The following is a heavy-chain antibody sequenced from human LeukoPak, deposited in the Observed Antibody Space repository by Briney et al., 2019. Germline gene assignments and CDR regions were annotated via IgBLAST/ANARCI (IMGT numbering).Heavy chain of an antibody. D-gene: IGHD3-22*01. CDR2: IYYSGST. Sequence: SETLSLTCTVSGGSISSYYWSWIRQPPGKGLEWIGYIYYSGSTNYNPSLKSRVTISVDTSKNQFSLKLSSVTAADTAVYYCARGGTYFYDSSGYYPDYWGQGTLVTVSS. V-gene: IGHV4-59*01. CDR1: GGSISSYY. CDR3: ARGGTYFYDSSGYYPDY. J-gene: IGHJ4*02.